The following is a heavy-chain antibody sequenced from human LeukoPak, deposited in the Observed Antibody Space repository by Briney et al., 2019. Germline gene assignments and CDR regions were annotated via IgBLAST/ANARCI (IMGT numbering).Heavy chain of an antibody. D-gene: IGHD3-3*01. CDR2: IHHSGST. CDR1: DYSNSCGSY. CDR3: ARAFGVVVYFDY. J-gene: IGHJ4*02. V-gene: IGHV4-38-2*02. Sequence: SETLSLTCTVSDYSNSCGSYRGWIRQPPGKGPEWIASIHHSGSTYDNPSLKSRVTISVDTSKNQFSLKLRSVTGADTAVYYCARAFGVVVYFDYWGQGTLVTVSS.